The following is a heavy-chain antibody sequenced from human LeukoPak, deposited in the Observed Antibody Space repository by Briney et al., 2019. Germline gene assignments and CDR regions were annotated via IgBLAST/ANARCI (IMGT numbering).Heavy chain of an antibody. Sequence: SETLSLTCTVSGGTISSYYWSWIRQPAGKGLEWIGRIYISGSTNYNPSLKSRVTMSVDTSKSQFSLKLSSVTAADTAVYYCARTWQWLPFDYWGQGTLVTVSS. CDR2: IYISGST. D-gene: IGHD6-19*01. V-gene: IGHV4-4*07. CDR3: ARTWQWLPFDY. CDR1: GGTISSYY. J-gene: IGHJ4*02.